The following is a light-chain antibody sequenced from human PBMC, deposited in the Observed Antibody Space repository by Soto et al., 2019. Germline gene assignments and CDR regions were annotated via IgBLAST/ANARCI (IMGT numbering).Light chain of an antibody. CDR3: HQRQSWPRT. Sequence: DIHMTQSPSSLSASVVYRVTITFRASQGIGDALGLYQQKPGKAPKRLIYAASTLQSGVPARFRGSGSGTDFTLTISDVQPEAFALYYCHQRQSWPRTFGQGTKVDIK. CDR1: QGIGDA. J-gene: IGKJ1*01. V-gene: IGKV1-17*02. CDR2: AAS.